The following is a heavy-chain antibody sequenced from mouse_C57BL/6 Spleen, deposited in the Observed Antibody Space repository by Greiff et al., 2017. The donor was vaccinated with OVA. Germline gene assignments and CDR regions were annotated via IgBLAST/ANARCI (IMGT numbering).Heavy chain of an antibody. Sequence: QVHVKQSGAELVRPGASVKLSCKASGYTFTDYYINWVKQRPGQGLEWIARIYPGSGNTYYNEKFKGKATLTAEKSSSTAYMQLSSLTSEDSAVYFCARSTTVVDAMDYWGQGTSVTVSS. CDR2: IYPGSGNT. J-gene: IGHJ4*01. V-gene: IGHV1-76*01. CDR3: ARSTTVVDAMDY. CDR1: GYTFTDYY. D-gene: IGHD1-1*01.